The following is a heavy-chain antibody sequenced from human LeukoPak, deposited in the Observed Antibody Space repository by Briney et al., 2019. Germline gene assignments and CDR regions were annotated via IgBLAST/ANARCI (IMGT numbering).Heavy chain of an antibody. J-gene: IGHJ5*02. CDR2: IYYSGST. CDR3: ARSHSGWQGHNNWFDP. CDR1: GGSISSSSYY. Sequence: SETLSLTCTVSGGSISSSSYYWGWIRQPPGKGLEWIGSIYYSGSTYYNPSLKSRVTISVDTSKNQFSLKFTSVTAADTAVYYCARSHSGWQGHNNWFDPWGQGSLVTVSS. V-gene: IGHV4-39*07. D-gene: IGHD6-19*01.